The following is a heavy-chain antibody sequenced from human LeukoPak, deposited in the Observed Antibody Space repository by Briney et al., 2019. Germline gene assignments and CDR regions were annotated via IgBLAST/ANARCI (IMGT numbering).Heavy chain of an antibody. Sequence: GGSLRLSCAASGFTVGSNFMGWVRQAPGKGLEWVSVIYSGGSTYYADSVKGRFTISRDNSKNTLYLQMKSLAAEDTAVYYCARLDGPTVTSFDYWGQGTLVTVSS. CDR2: IYSGGST. D-gene: IGHD4-17*01. V-gene: IGHV3-53*01. CDR3: ARLDGPTVTSFDY. CDR1: GFTVGSNF. J-gene: IGHJ4*02.